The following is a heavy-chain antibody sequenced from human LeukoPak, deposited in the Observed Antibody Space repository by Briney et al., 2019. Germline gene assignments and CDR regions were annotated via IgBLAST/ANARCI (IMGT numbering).Heavy chain of an antibody. V-gene: IGHV3-23*01. CDR1: GFTFYNYA. Sequence: GGSLRLSCEVSGFTFYNYAMSWVRQAPGKGLEWVSAISGSGVSTYYADYVKGRFTTSRDNSKNTLFLQMNSLRAEDTAVYYCAKGRAVAGGQYYFDHWGQGTLVTVSS. D-gene: IGHD6-19*01. J-gene: IGHJ4*02. CDR2: ISGSGVST. CDR3: AKGRAVAGGQYYFDH.